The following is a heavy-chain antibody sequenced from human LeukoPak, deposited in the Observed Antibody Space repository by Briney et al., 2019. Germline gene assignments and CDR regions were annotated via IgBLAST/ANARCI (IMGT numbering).Heavy chain of an antibody. Sequence: GESLRLSCAASGFTFSSYGMHWVRQAPGKGLEWVAVISYDGSNKYYADSVKGRFAISRDNSKNTLYLQMNSLRAEDTAVYYCAKEGRGAVADWGQGTLVTVSS. CDR3: AKEGRGAVAD. J-gene: IGHJ4*02. V-gene: IGHV3-30*18. D-gene: IGHD6-19*01. CDR1: GFTFSSYG. CDR2: ISYDGSNK.